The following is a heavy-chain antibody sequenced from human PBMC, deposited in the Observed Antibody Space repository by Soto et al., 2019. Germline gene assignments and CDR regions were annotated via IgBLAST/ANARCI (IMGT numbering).Heavy chain of an antibody. Sequence: ASVKVSCKASGYTFTSYDINWVRQATGQGLEWMGWMNPNSGNTGYAQKFQGRVTMTRNTSISTAYMELSSLRSEDTAMYYCARGRRITIFGRGNWFDPWGQGTLVTVSS. CDR1: GYTFTSYD. V-gene: IGHV1-8*01. J-gene: IGHJ5*02. D-gene: IGHD3-3*01. CDR3: ARGRRITIFGRGNWFDP. CDR2: MNPNSGNT.